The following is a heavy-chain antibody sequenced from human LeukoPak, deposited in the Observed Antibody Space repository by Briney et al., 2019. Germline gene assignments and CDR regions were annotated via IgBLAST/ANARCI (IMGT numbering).Heavy chain of an antibody. CDR3: ARDRDGSGWHDY. D-gene: IGHD6-19*01. V-gene: IGHV3-48*01. J-gene: IGHJ4*02. CDR2: ISSGSSTI. CDR1: GFTFSSYA. Sequence: GGSLRLSCAASGFTFSSYAMNWVRQAPGKGLEWVSYISSGSSTIYYADSVKGRFTISRDNAKNSLYLQMNSLRAEDTAVYYCARDRDGSGWHDYWGQGTLVTVSS.